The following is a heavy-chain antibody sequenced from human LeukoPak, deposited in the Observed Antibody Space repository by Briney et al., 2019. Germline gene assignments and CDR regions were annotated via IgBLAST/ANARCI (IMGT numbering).Heavy chain of an antibody. J-gene: IGHJ4*02. Sequence: SVKVSCKASGGTFSSYAISWVRQAPGQGLEWMGGIIPIFGTANYAQKFQGRVTITADKSTSTVYMELSSLRSEDTAVYYCARERSPGVFDYWGQGTLVTVSS. CDR2: IIPIFGTA. CDR1: GGTFSSYA. V-gene: IGHV1-69*06. D-gene: IGHD2-8*01. CDR3: ARERSPGVFDY.